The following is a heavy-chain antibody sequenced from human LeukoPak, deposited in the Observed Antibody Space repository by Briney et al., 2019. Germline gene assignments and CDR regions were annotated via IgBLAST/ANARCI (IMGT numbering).Heavy chain of an antibody. Sequence: SKTLSLTCAVYGGSFSGYYWSWIRQPPGKGLEWIGEINHSGSTNYNPSLKSRVTISVDTSKNQFSLKLSSVTAADTAVYYCARGPQVAAGNYYYYYMDVWGKGTTVTVSS. J-gene: IGHJ6*03. CDR1: GGSFSGYY. D-gene: IGHD6-13*01. CDR2: INHSGST. V-gene: IGHV4-34*01. CDR3: ARGPQVAAGNYYYYYMDV.